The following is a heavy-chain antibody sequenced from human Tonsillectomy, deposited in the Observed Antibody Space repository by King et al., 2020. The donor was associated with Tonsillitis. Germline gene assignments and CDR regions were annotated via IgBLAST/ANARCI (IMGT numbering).Heavy chain of an antibody. CDR3: AVSRGPALLPYSCGMAV. CDR2: INPNTGGT. V-gene: IGHV1-2*02. D-gene: IGHD2-2*02. CDR1: GYTFTGFY. J-gene: IGHJ6*02. Sequence: VQLVESGAEVKKPGASMKVSCKASGYTFTGFYLHWVRQAPGQGLDWMGWINPNTGGTVFAQKFQGRVTMTRDTSISTAYMELSSLRSDDTAMYYCAVSRGPALLPYSCGMAVWGQGTTVAAS.